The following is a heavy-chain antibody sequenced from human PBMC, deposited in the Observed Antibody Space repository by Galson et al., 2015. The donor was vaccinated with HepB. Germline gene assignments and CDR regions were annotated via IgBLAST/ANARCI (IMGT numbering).Heavy chain of an antibody. V-gene: IGHV1-69*13. CDR3: AVKGTYYYDSSGYGGYYYGMDV. CDR2: IIPIFGTA. CDR1: GGTFSSYA. Sequence: SVKVSCKASGGTFSSYAISWVRQAPGQGLEWMGGIIPIFGTANYAQKFQGRVTITADESTSTAYMELSSLRSEDTAVYYCAVKGTYYYDSSGYGGYYYGMDVWGQGTTVTVSS. D-gene: IGHD3-22*01. J-gene: IGHJ6*02.